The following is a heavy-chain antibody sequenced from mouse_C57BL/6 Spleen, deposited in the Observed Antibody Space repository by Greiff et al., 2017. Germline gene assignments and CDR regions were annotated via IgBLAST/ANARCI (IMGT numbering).Heavy chain of an antibody. J-gene: IGHJ4*01. V-gene: IGHV1-26*01. CDR2: INPNNGGT. CDR3: ARRYYDYDGRSYYAMDY. Sequence: VQLQQSGPELVKPGASVKISCKASGYTFTDYYMNWVKQSHGKSLEWIGDINPNNGGTSYNQKFKGKATLTVDKSSSTAYMELRSLTSEDSAVYYCARRYYDYDGRSYYAMDYWGQGTSVTVAS. D-gene: IGHD2-4*01. CDR1: GYTFTDYY.